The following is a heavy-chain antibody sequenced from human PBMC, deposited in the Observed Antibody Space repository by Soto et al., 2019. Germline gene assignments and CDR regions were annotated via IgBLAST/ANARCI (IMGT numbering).Heavy chain of an antibody. CDR2: ISAYNGNT. CDR3: ARDVAAADY. J-gene: IGHJ4*02. D-gene: IGHD6-13*01. CDR1: GYTFTSYG. V-gene: IGHV1-18*01. Sequence: ASVKVSCKASGYTFTSYGISWVRQAPGQGLEWMGWISAYNGNTNYAQKLQGRVTITRDTSASTAYMELSSLRSEDTAVYYCARDVAAADYWGQGTLVTVSS.